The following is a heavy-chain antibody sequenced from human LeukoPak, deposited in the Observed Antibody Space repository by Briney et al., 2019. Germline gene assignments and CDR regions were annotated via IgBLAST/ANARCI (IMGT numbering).Heavy chain of an antibody. CDR3: AKDGSSSWYENDY. CDR2: ISGSGGST. V-gene: IGHV3-23*01. CDR1: GFTFSSYA. J-gene: IGHJ4*02. Sequence: PGGSLRLSCVASGFTFSSYAMSWVRQAPGKGLEWVSAISGSGGSTYYADSVKGRFTISRDNSKNTLYLQMNSLRAEDTAVYYCAKDGSSSWYENDYWGQGTLVTVSS. D-gene: IGHD6-13*01.